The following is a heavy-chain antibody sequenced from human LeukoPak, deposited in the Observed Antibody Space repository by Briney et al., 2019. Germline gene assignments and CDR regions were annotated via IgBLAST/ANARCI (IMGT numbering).Heavy chain of an antibody. D-gene: IGHD2-2*03. Sequence: QSGGSLRLSCTVSGFTVSSNSMSWVRQAPGKGLEWVSFIYSDNTHYSDSVKGRFTISRDNSKNTLYLQMNSLRAEDTAVYYCARDGYERGDDTDYMDVWGKGTTVTVSS. J-gene: IGHJ6*03. CDR2: IYSDNT. V-gene: IGHV3-53*05. CDR3: ARDGYERGDDTDYMDV. CDR1: GFTVSSNS.